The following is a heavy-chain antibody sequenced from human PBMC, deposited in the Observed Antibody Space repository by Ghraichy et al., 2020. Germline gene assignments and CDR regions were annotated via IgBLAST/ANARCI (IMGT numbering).Heavy chain of an antibody. CDR1: GGSISSYY. CDR3: ARGVFWGGYGMDV. CDR2: IYYSGST. D-gene: IGHD3-10*01. V-gene: IGHV4-59*08. J-gene: IGHJ6*02. Sequence: ESLNISCTVSGGSISSYYWSWIRQPPGKGLEWIGYIYYSGSTNYNPSLKSRVTISVDTSKNQFSLKLSSVTAADTAVYYCARGVFWGGYGMDVWGQGTTVTVSS.